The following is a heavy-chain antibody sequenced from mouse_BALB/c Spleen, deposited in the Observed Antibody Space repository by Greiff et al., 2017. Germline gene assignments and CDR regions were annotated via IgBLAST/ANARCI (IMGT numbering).Heavy chain of an antibody. CDR1: GYTFTSYW. CDR3: ARPYYGNYLDY. Sequence: QVQLQQPGAELVKPGASVKLSCKASGYTFTSYWMHWVKQRPGQGLEWIGEINPSNGRTNYNEKFTSKATLTVDKSYSTAYMQLCSLTSEDSAVYCCARPYYGNYLDYWGQGTTLTVSS. D-gene: IGHD2-1*01. V-gene: IGHV1S81*02. J-gene: IGHJ2*01. CDR2: INPSNGRT.